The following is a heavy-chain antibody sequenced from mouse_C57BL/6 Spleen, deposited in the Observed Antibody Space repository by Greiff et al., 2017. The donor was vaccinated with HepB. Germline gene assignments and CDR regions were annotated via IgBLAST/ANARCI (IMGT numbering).Heavy chain of an antibody. CDR1: GYTFTGYW. D-gene: IGHD1-1*02. CDR2: ILPGSGST. Sequence: QVQLQQSGAELMKPGASVKLSCKATGYTFTGYWIEWVKQRTGHGLEWIGVILPGSGSTKYDEKFKGKATITADTSSNTAYLQLSSLTTEDSAIYYTARPYCGSYGLWFAYWGQGTLVTVSA. J-gene: IGHJ3*01. CDR3: ARPYCGSYGLWFAY. V-gene: IGHV1-9*01.